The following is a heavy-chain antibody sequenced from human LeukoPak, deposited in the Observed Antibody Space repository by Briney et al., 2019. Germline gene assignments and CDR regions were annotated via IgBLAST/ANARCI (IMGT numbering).Heavy chain of an antibody. CDR1: GFTVSSNY. CDR3: AKERTIAVAGAFDY. CDR2: IYSGGST. J-gene: IGHJ4*02. D-gene: IGHD6-19*01. Sequence: PGGSLRLSCAASGFTVSSNYMSWVRQAPGKGLEWVSVIYSGGSTYYADSVKGRFTISRDNSKNTLYLQMNSLRAEDTAVYYCAKERTIAVAGAFDYWGQGTLVTVSS. V-gene: IGHV3-53*01.